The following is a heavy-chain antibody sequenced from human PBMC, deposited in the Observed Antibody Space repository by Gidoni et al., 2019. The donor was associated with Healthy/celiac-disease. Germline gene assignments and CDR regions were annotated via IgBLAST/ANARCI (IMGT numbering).Heavy chain of an antibody. CDR3: AREYYDFWSGKYYYYGMDV. CDR2: INPNSGGT. J-gene: IGHJ6*02. D-gene: IGHD3-3*01. Sequence: QVQLVQSGAEVKKPGASVKVSCKASGYTFTGSSMHWVRQAPGQGLEWMGWINPNSGGTNYAQKFQGWVTMTRDTSISTAYMELSRLRSDDTAVYYCAREYYDFWSGKYYYYGMDVWGQGTTVTVSS. V-gene: IGHV1-2*04. CDR1: GYTFTGSS.